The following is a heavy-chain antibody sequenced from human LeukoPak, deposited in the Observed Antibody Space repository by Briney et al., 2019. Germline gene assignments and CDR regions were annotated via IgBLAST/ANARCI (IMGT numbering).Heavy chain of an antibody. J-gene: IGHJ6*03. V-gene: IGHV1-2*02. D-gene: IGHD4-17*01. CDR3: AREHPVTTVTTRLYYYYYYYMDV. CDR2: INPNSGGT. Sequence: ASVKVSCKASGYTFTGYYMHWVRQAPGQGLEWMGWINPNSGGTNYAQKFQGRVTMTRDTSISTAYMELSRLRSDDTAVYYCAREHPVTTVTTRLYYYYYYYMDVWGKGTTVTVSS. CDR1: GYTFTGYY.